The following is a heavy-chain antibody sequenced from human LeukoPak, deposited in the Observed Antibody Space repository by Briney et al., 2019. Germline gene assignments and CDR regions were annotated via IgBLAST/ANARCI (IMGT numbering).Heavy chain of an antibody. CDR3: ATVKEPVAGTADYYYGMDV. J-gene: IGHJ6*02. CDR1: GYTFTSYG. D-gene: IGHD6-19*01. V-gene: IGHV1-18*01. Sequence: GASVKVSCKASGYTFTSYGISWVRQAPGQGLEWMGWISAYNGNTNYAQKFQGRVTMTEDTSTDTAYMELSSLRSEDTAVYYCATVKEPVAGTADYYYGMDVWGQGTTVTVSS. CDR2: ISAYNGNT.